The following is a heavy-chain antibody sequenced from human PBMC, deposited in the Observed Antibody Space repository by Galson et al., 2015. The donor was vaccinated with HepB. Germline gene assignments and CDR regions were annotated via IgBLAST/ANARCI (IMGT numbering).Heavy chain of an antibody. CDR2: INPSGGST. J-gene: IGHJ5*02. CDR3: ARVAHVAVVNGTLNNWFDP. D-gene: IGHD2-15*01. CDR1: GYTFSSYY. V-gene: IGHV1-46*01. Sequence: SVKVSCKASGYTFSSYYMHWVRQAPGQGLEWMGIINPSGGSTTYAQKFQGRVTMTTETSTTTAYMELRSLRSDDTAVYYCARVAHVAVVNGTLNNWFDPWGQGTMVTVSS.